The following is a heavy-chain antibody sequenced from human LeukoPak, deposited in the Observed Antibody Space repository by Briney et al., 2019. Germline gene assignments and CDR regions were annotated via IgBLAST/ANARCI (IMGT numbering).Heavy chain of an antibody. CDR2: IFHSGST. Sequence: PSETLSLTCVVSGGSINSNKWWSWVRQPPGKGLEWIGEIFHSGSTNYSPSLKSRVTISLDKARNQFSLKLTSVTAADTAVYYCARGGREASGLFYYYYGLDVWGQGTTVTVSS. D-gene: IGHD6-19*01. J-gene: IGHJ6*02. CDR1: GGSINSNKW. V-gene: IGHV4-4*02. CDR3: ARGGREASGLFYYYYGLDV.